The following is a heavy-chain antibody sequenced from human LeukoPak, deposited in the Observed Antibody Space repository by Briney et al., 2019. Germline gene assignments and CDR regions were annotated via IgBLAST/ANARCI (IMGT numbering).Heavy chain of an antibody. CDR1: RYTLTSYG. Sequence: ASVKVSCKTSRYTLTSYGISWVRQAPGHGLEWMGWISAYNGNTKYAQKLQGRVTMTTDTSTSTAYMALRSLRSDDTAVYYCARDVVGRETTWPLGYNWFDPWGQGTLVTVSS. V-gene: IGHV1-18*04. D-gene: IGHD2-15*01. J-gene: IGHJ5*02. CDR2: ISAYNGNT. CDR3: ARDVVGRETTWPLGYNWFDP.